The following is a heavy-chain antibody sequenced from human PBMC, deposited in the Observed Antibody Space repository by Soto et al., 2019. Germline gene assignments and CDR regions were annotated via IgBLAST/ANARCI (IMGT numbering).Heavy chain of an antibody. CDR1: GFTFSSYG. D-gene: IGHD6-13*01. V-gene: IGHV3-30*18. CDR3: AKDMSSWYYYYGMDV. Sequence: PGGSLRLSCAASGFTFSSYGMHWVRQAPGKGLEWVAVISYDGSNKYYADSVKGRFTISRDNSKNTLYLQMNSLRAEDTAVYYCAKDMSSWYYYYGMDVWGQGTTVTVSS. J-gene: IGHJ6*02. CDR2: ISYDGSNK.